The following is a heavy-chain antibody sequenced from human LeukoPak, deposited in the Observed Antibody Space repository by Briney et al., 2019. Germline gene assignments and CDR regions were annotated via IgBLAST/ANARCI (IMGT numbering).Heavy chain of an antibody. CDR1: GGSISSSSYY. V-gene: IGHV4-39*02. D-gene: IGHD1-26*01. CDR2: IYYSGST. CDR3: AKDLQWELPRGDALDI. Sequence: SETLSLTCTVSGGSISSSSYYWGWIRQPPGKGLEWIGNIYYSGSTYYNPSLKSRVTVSVDTSKNQFSLKLSSLTAADTAVYYCAKDLQWELPRGDALDIWGQGTMVTVSS. J-gene: IGHJ3*02.